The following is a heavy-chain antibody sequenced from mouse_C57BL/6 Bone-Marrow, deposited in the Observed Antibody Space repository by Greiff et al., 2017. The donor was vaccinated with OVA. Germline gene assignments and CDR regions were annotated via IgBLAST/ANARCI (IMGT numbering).Heavy chain of an antibody. J-gene: IGHJ3*01. CDR2: INPSSGYT. D-gene: IGHD1-1*01. CDR1: GYTFTSSS. CDR3: ARGESSGFAY. V-gene: IGHV1-4*01. Sequence: QVQLQQSGAELARPGASVKLSCKASGYTFTSSSMHWVQQRPGQGLEWIGYINPSSGYTKYNQKFKDKATLTADKSSSTAYMQLSSLTSEDSAVYDGARGESSGFAYWGQGTLVTVSA.